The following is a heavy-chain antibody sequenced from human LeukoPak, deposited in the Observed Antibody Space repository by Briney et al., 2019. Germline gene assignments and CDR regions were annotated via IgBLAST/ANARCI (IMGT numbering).Heavy chain of an antibody. J-gene: IGHJ4*02. CDR2: IYYSGST. Sequence: SETLSLTCTVSGGSISGSSYYWGWIRQPPGKGLEWIGSIYYSGSTYYNPSLKSRVTISVDTSKNQFSLKLSSVTAADTAVYYCARQKSGYYFIDYWGQGTLVTVSS. CDR1: GGSISGSSYY. D-gene: IGHD3-22*01. CDR3: ARQKSGYYFIDY. V-gene: IGHV4-39*01.